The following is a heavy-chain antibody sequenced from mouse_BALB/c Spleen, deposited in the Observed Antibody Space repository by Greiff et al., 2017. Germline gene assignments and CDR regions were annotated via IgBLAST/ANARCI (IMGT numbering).Heavy chain of an antibody. D-gene: IGHD1-1*02. V-gene: IGHV2-2*02. CDR3: ARKRDYLYAMDY. CDR1: GFSLTSYG. Sequence: VKLMESGPGLVQPSQSLSITCTVSGFSLTSYGVHWVRQSPGKGLEWLGVIWSGGSTDYNAAFISRLSISKDNSKSQVFFKMNSLQANDTAIYYCARKRDYLYAMDYWGQGTSVTVSS. J-gene: IGHJ4*01. CDR2: IWSGGST.